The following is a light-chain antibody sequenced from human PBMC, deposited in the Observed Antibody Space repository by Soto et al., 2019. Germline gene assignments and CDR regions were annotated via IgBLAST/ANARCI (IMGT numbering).Light chain of an antibody. V-gene: IGLV2-8*01. J-gene: IGLJ2*01. CDR2: EDY. Sequence: QSALTQPPSASGSPGQSVTISCTGTSSDVGGYDYVSWYQQHPGKAPKLMIYEDYKRSPGVPDRFSGSKSGNTASRTVSGLQGEDEADYYCSSHAGGSNVVLGGGTKLTVL. CDR3: SSHAGGSNVV. CDR1: SSDVGGYDY.